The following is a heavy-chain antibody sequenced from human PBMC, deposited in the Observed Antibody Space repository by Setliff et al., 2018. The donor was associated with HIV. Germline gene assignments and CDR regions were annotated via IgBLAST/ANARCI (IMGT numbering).Heavy chain of an antibody. CDR3: ARGQGGYYYGSGSYPNWFDP. D-gene: IGHD3-10*01. Sequence: GSLRLSCAASGFTFSDYWMHWVRQAPGKGLEWIGEINHSGITNYNPSLKSRLTISLDTSKNQFSLKLSSVTAADTAVYYCARGQGGYYYGSGSYPNWFDPWGQGSLVTVSS. J-gene: IGHJ5*02. CDR1: GFTFSDYW. V-gene: IGHV4-34*01. CDR2: INHSGIT.